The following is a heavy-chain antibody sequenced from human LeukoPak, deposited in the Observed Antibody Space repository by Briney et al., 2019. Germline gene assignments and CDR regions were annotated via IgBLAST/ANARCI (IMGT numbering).Heavy chain of an antibody. CDR2: IYYSGST. CDR3: ARVSGYNYGSFDP. J-gene: IGHJ5*02. CDR1: SGSINTYY. V-gene: IGHV4-59*01. D-gene: IGHD5-18*01. Sequence: PSETLSFTCTVPSGSINTYYWSWIRQPPGKGLEWIGYIYYSGSTNYNPSLESRVTISVDTSKNQFSLRLSSVTAADTAVYYCARVSGYNYGSFDPWGQGTLVTVSS.